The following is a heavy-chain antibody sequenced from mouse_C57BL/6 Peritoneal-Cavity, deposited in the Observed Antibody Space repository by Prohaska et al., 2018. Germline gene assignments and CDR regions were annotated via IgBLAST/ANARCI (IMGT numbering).Heavy chain of an antibody. V-gene: IGHV14-3*01. D-gene: IGHD2-4*01. J-gene: IGHJ2*01. CDR1: GFNINNTY. CDR3: ARDYDYDDAVDY. CDR2: INPANGNT. Sequence: EVQLQQSVSELVRLGASVKLSCTASGFNINNTYMHSVKQRPEQGLEGIGRINPANGNTKNAPKFQGKATITADTSSNTAYLQLSSLTSEDTAIYYCARDYDYDDAVDYWGQGTTLTVSS.